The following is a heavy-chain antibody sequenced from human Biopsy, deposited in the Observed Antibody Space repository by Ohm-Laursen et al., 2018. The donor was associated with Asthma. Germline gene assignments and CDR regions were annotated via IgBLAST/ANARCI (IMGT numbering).Heavy chain of an antibody. J-gene: IGHJ4*02. V-gene: IGHV3-30*18. CDR2: ISYDGNHK. Sequence: SLRLSCAASGFMFRSFGMHWVRQAPGKGLEWVAVISYDGNHKFYEDSVMGRFTISRDNSKNTLYLQTNSLRTEDTAVYYCAKRRGYSGHDNDYWGQGTLVSVSS. CDR1: GFMFRSFG. CDR3: AKRRGYSGHDNDY. D-gene: IGHD5-12*01.